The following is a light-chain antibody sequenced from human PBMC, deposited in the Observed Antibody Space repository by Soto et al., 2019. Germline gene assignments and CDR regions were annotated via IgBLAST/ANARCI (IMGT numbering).Light chain of an antibody. CDR3: QQYGSPPLT. Sequence: EIVLTQSPGTLSLSPGERATLSCRASQSVTSNYLAWHQQKPGQAPRLLIYEAYSRATGISDRFSGGGPGTDFTLTISRLEPEDLAVYYCQQYGSPPLTFGGGTQVEIK. CDR2: EAY. J-gene: IGKJ4*01. CDR1: QSVTSNY. V-gene: IGKV3-20*01.